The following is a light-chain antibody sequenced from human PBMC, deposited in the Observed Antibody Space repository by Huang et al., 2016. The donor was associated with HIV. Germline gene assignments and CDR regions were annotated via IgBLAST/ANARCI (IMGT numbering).Light chain of an antibody. CDR3: QQYGGSPLFT. J-gene: IGKJ3*01. CDR1: QSLSSSS. V-gene: IGKV3-20*01. Sequence: EIVLTQSPGTLSLSPGERAALSCRASQSLSSSSLAWYQQKPGQAPRLLIYGASNRATGIPDFTLIISRLEAEDSAVYYCQQYGGSPLFTFGPGTKVEIK. CDR2: GAS.